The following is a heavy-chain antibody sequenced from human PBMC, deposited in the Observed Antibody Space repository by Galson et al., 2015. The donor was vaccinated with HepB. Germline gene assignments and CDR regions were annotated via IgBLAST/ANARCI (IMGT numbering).Heavy chain of an antibody. V-gene: IGHV4-34*01. J-gene: IGHJ3*02. CDR2: INHSGRA. CDR3: ARGGVAYYDLLTGYYKGRKETDAFDI. D-gene: IGHD3-9*01. CDR1: VGSFSGHY. Sequence: SETLSLTCAVYVGSFSGHYWNWIRQPPGEGLEWIGEINHSGRANYNPSLKSRVTISVDTSKNQFSLNLNSVTAADTAVYYCARGGVAYYDLLTGYYKGRKETDAFDIWGRGTMVTVSS.